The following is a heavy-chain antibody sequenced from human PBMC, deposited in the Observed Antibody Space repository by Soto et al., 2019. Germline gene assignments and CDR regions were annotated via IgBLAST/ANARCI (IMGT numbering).Heavy chain of an antibody. J-gene: IGHJ5*02. Sequence: QLQLQESGSGLVKPSQTLSLTCAVSGGSISSGGYSWSWIRQPPGKGLEWIGYIYHSGSTYYNPSLKSRVTISVDRSKNQFSLKLSSVTAADTAVYYCARGLPKGRPIAELKGPHSNWFDPWGQGTLVTVSS. CDR2: IYHSGST. D-gene: IGHD6-13*01. CDR3: ARGLPKGRPIAELKGPHSNWFDP. V-gene: IGHV4-30-2*01. CDR1: GGSISSGGYS.